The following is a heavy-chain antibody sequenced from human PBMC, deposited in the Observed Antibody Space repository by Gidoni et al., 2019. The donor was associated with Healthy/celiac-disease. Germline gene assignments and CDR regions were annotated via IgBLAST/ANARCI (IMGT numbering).Heavy chain of an antibody. CDR1: GFTFSHHY. Sequence: VQLVESGGGLVKPGGSLGLSCAASGFTFSHHYMSWIRQAPGKGLEWVSYISSSGSTIYYADSVKGRFTISRDNGKISLYLEMNSRRAEDTAVYYCARSRGHIVVVIGALDLWGRGTLVTVSS. D-gene: IGHD2-21*01. CDR2: ISSSGSTI. J-gene: IGHJ2*01. CDR3: ARSRGHIVVVIGALDL. V-gene: IGHV3-11*01.